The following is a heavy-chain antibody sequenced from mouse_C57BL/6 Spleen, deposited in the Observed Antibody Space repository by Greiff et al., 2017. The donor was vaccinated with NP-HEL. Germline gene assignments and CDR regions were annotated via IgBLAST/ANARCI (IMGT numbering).Heavy chain of an antibody. CDR2: IYPGDGDT. CDR3: AREDERAY. J-gene: IGHJ3*01. V-gene: IGHV1-82*01. Sequence: QVQLQQSGPELVKPGASVKISCKASGYAFSSSWMNWVKQRPGKGLEWIGRIYPGDGDTNYNGKFKGKATLTADKSSSTAYMQLSSLTSEDSAVYFCAREDERAYWGQGTLVTVSA. CDR1: GYAFSSSW.